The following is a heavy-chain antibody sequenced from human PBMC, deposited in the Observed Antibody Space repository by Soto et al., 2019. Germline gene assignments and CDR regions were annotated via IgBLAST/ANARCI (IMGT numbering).Heavy chain of an antibody. Sequence: QSQTLSLTCAISGDSVSSNSAAWNWIRQSPSRGLEWLGRTYYRSKWYNDYAVSVKSRITINPDTSKNQFSLQLNSVTPEDTAVYYCARGLRCYYDSSGYCGKLVFDYWGQGTLVTVSS. V-gene: IGHV6-1*01. J-gene: IGHJ4*02. CDR3: ARGLRCYYDSSGYCGKLVFDY. D-gene: IGHD3-22*01. CDR1: GDSVSSNSAA. CDR2: TYYRSKWYN.